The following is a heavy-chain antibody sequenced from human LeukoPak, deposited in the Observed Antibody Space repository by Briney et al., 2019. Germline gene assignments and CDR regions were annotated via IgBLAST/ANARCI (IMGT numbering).Heavy chain of an antibody. Sequence: GGSLRLSCAASGFTFSSYSMNWVRQAPGKGLEWVSSISSSSSYIYYADSVKGRFTISRDNAKNSLYLQMNSLRAEDTAVYYCARDLRDIVVVVAAMGDAFDIWGQGTMVTVSS. CDR2: ISSSSSYI. V-gene: IGHV3-21*01. CDR1: GFTFSSYS. CDR3: ARDLRDIVVVVAAMGDAFDI. D-gene: IGHD2-15*01. J-gene: IGHJ3*02.